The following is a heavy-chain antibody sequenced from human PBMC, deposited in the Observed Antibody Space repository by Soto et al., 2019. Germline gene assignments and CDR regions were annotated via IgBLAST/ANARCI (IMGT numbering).Heavy chain of an antibody. CDR3: AKGPPYSSGWYHLDY. CDR2: ISGSGGST. V-gene: IGHV3-23*01. D-gene: IGHD6-19*01. Sequence: GGSLRLSCAASGFTFSSYGMHWVRQAPGKGLEWVAVISGSGGSTYYADSVKGRFTISRDNSKNTLYLQMNSLRAEDTAVYYCAKGPPYSSGWYHLDYWGQGTLVTVSS. J-gene: IGHJ4*02. CDR1: GFTFSSYG.